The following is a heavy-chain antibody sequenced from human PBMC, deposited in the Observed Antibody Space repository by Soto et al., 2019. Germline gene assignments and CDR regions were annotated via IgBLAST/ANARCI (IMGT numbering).Heavy chain of an antibody. D-gene: IGHD6-13*01. Sequence: XSVKGACNASVYAFTIDGIIWVRQSPGQGLEWMGWISAYNGNPNYAQTLQGRVTMTTDTSTSTAYMELRSLRSDDTAVYYCARVLGSSSYYYYGMDVWGQGTTVTVSS. J-gene: IGHJ6*02. CDR2: ISAYNGNP. CDR3: ARVLGSSSYYYYGMDV. V-gene: IGHV1-18*01. CDR1: VYAFTIDG.